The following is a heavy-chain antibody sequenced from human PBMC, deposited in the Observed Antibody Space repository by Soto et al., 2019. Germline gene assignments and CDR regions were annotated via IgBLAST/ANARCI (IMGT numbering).Heavy chain of an antibody. CDR1: GGTFSSYA. D-gene: IGHD6-19*01. CDR2: IIHIFGTA. CDR3: ARGTGYSSGWDFDY. J-gene: IGHJ4*02. Sequence: QVQLVQSGAEVKKPGSSVKVSCKASGGTFSSYAISWVRQAPGQGLEWMGGIIHIFGTANYAQKFQGRVTITADESTSTDYMELSSLRSEDTAVYYCARGTGYSSGWDFDYWGQGTLVTVSS. V-gene: IGHV1-69*01.